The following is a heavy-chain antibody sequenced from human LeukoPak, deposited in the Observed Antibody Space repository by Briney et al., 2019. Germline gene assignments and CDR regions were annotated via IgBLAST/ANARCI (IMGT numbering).Heavy chain of an antibody. J-gene: IGHJ5*02. CDR1: GFTFGGLT. V-gene: IGHV3-23*01. D-gene: IGHD4-17*01. CDR3: AKDLNYGDGRWEFDP. CDR2: ILADADGGRT. Sequence: GGSLRLSCAASGFTFGGLTMAWVRQTPRKGLEWLSGILADADGGRTYYADSVKGRFTISRDNSKNTLYLQMNNLRADDTAVYFCAKDLNYGDGRWEFDPWGQGTLVTV.